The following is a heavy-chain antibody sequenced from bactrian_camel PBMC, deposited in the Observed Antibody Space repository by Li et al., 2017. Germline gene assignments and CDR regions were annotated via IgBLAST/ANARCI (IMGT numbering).Heavy chain of an antibody. CDR2: MDSLGRT. V-gene: IGHV3S53*01. D-gene: IGHD6*01. Sequence: VQLVESGGGWVHPGLSLRLTCTFSETRYCMGWFRQPPGKDREGVAVMDSLGRTKYADSVNDRFTISKCNRKTILYLEMHNLRTEDTGVYYCAASSTVAAERPRPLVFGARGPRSPSP. CDR3: AASSTVAAERPRPLV. J-gene: IGHJ6*01. CDR1: ETRYC.